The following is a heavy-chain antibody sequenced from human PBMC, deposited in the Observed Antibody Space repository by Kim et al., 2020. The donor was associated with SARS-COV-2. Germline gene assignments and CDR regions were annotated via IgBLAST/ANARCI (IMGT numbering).Heavy chain of an antibody. CDR1: GFTFSSYW. Sequence: GGSLRLSCAASGFTFSSYWMTWVRQAPGKGLEWMANIKQDGNQKYYVDSVKGRFTISRDNAKNSLYLQMNSLRAEDTAVYYCARDGDLYSSGKDAFDIRG. D-gene: IGHD6-19*01. CDR2: IKQDGNQK. CDR3: ARDGDLYSSGKDAFDI. J-gene: IGHJ3*02. V-gene: IGHV3-7*01.